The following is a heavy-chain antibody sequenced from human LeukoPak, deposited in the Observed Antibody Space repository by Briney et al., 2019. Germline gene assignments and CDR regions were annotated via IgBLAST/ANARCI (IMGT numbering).Heavy chain of an antibody. CDR3: AKDGGTHFDH. CDR2: IKQDGGEK. CDR1: GFTFSNYW. V-gene: IGHV3-7*01. Sequence: GGSLRLSCATSGFTFSNYWMTWVRQAPGMRLEWVATIKQDGGEKYYVDSVEGRFTISRDNAKNSLFLQMNSLRADDTAVYYCAKDGGTHFDHWGQGTLVTVSS. D-gene: IGHD1-26*01. J-gene: IGHJ4*02.